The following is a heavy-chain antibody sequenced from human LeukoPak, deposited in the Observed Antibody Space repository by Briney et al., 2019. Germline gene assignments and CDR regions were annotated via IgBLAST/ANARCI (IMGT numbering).Heavy chain of an antibody. V-gene: IGHV3-33*01. D-gene: IGHD3-10*02. Sequence: SGRSLRLSCAASAFTFSSYGMHWVRQAPGKGLEWVAVIWSDGSIKFYADSVKGRFTISRDNSKNTLYLQMDSLRAEDTAVYYCARDLGCSPDYWGQGTLVTVSS. CDR2: IWSDGSIK. CDR3: ARDLGCSPDY. J-gene: IGHJ4*02. CDR1: AFTFSSYG.